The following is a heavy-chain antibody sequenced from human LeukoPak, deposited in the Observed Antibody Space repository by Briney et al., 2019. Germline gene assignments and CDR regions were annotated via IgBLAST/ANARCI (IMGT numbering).Heavy chain of an antibody. Sequence: ASVKLSCKASGYTFTGYYMHWVRQAPGQGLEWMGWISPNSGVTNYAQNFQGRVTMTSDTSISTAYMELNSLRSDDTAVYYCARVPQCIGGSCYSSLLGYWGQGTLVTVSS. V-gene: IGHV1-2*02. D-gene: IGHD2-15*01. CDR1: GYTFTGYY. CDR3: ARVPQCIGGSCYSSLLGY. J-gene: IGHJ4*02. CDR2: ISPNSGVT.